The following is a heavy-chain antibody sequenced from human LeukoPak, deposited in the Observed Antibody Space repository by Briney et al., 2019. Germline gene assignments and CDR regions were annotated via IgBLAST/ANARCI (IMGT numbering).Heavy chain of an antibody. Sequence: ASVKVSCKASGYTLTSYGISWARQAPGQGLEWMGWISAYNGNTNYAQKLQGRVTMTTDTSTSTAYMELRSLRSDDTAVYYCARAVQLEPTTGHNWFDPWGQGTLVTVSS. D-gene: IGHD1-1*01. V-gene: IGHV1-18*04. CDR2: ISAYNGNT. CDR3: ARAVQLEPTTGHNWFDP. J-gene: IGHJ5*02. CDR1: GYTLTSYG.